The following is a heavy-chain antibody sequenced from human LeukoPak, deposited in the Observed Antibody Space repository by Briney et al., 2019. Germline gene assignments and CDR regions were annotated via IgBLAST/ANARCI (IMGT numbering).Heavy chain of an antibody. D-gene: IGHD2-2*03. CDR3: ARVDDFTYDF. J-gene: IGHJ5*01. V-gene: IGHV3-64*01. CDR2: ITNDGGTT. CDR1: GFTFGSYA. Sequence: GGSLRLSCAASGFTFGSYAMRWVRQAPGKGLEYVSAITNDGGTTFYANSVKGRFTISRDNSKNTLFLQMGSLRPEDMAVYYCARVDDFTYDFWGQGTLVTVSS.